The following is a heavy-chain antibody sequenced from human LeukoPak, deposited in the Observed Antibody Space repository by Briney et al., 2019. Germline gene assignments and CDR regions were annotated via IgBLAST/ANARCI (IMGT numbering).Heavy chain of an antibody. J-gene: IGHJ4*02. V-gene: IGHV3-23*01. D-gene: IGHD3-9*01. CDR2: ISGSGGST. CDR1: GFTFSSYA. CDR3: AKGAPYYDILTGWGEDY. Sequence: PGGSLRLSCAASGFTFSSYAMSWVRQAPGKGLEWVSAISGSGGSTYYADSVKGRFTISRDNSKNTLYLQMNSLRAEDTAVYYCAKGAPYYDILTGWGEDYWGQGTLVTVSS.